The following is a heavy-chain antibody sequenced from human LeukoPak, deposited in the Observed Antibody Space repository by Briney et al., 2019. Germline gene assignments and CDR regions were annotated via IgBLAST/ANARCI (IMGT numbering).Heavy chain of an antibody. J-gene: IGHJ4*01. CDR3: ARDHRYAFDN. CDR2: IGVSSGNT. D-gene: IGHD5-12*01. Sequence: GGSLRLSCAASGFNLIDYSMNWVRQAPGKGLEWISYIGVSSGNTKYADSVKGRFTISRDKARNSLYLQMNSLRVEDTAMYYCARDHRYAFDNWGHGTLVTVSS. CDR1: GFNLIDYS. V-gene: IGHV3-48*01.